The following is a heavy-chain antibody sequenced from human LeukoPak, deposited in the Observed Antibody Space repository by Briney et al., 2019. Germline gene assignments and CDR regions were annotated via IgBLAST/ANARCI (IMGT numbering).Heavy chain of an antibody. J-gene: IGHJ5*01. Sequence: GGSLRLSCAASGFTFSSYSMNWVRQAPGKGLEWVSSISSSSSYIYYADSVKGRFTISRDNAKNSLYLQMNSLKTEDTAVYYCTWHNTVRGPPYSWGQGTLVTVSS. CDR2: ISSSSSYI. D-gene: IGHD3-10*01. CDR3: TWHNTVRGPPYS. V-gene: IGHV3-21*03. CDR1: GFTFSSYS.